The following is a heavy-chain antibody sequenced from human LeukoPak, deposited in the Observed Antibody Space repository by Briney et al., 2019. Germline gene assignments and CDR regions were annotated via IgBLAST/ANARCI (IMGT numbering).Heavy chain of an antibody. CDR3: ARSDTAMVTVHYGMDV. CDR1: GDGVSSNSAA. D-gene: IGHD5-18*01. Sequence: SQTLSLTCAISGDGVSSNSAAWNWIRQSPSRGLEWLGRTYYRSKWYNDYAVSVKSRITINPDSSKNQFSLQLNSVTPEDTAVYYCARSDTAMVTVHYGMDVWGQGTTVTVSS. CDR2: TYYRSKWYN. V-gene: IGHV6-1*01. J-gene: IGHJ6*02.